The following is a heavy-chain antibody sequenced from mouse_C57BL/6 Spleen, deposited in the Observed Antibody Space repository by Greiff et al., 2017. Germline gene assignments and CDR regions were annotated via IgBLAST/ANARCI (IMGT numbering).Heavy chain of an antibody. V-gene: IGHV1-69*01. J-gene: IGHJ2*01. D-gene: IGHD1-1*01. CDR1: GYTFTSYW. CDR3: ALITTVVAREWDY. CDR2: IDPADSDT. Sequence: QVQLQQPGAELVMPGASVKLSCKASGYTFTSYWMHWVKQRPGQGLEWIGEIDPADSDTNYNQKFKGKSTLTVDKSSSTAYMQLSSLTSADSAVDYCALITTVVAREWDYWGQGTTLTVSS.